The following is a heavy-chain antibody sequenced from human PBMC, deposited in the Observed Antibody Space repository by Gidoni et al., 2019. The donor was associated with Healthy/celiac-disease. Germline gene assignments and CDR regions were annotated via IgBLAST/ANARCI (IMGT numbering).Heavy chain of an antibody. D-gene: IGHD6-13*01. CDR2: ISSSSSYI. J-gene: IGHJ4*02. CDR3: ARVSIKTAAAGDY. Sequence: EVQLVESGGGLVKPGGSLRLSCAASGFTFSSYSMNWVRQAPGKGLEWVSSISSSSSYIYYADSVKGRFTISRDNAKNSLYLQMNSLRAEDTAVYYCARVSIKTAAAGDYWGQGTLVTVSS. CDR1: GFTFSSYS. V-gene: IGHV3-21*01.